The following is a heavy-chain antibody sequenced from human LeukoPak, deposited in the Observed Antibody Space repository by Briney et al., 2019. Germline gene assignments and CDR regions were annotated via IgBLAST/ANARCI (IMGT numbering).Heavy chain of an antibody. CDR1: GYTFTGYY. V-gene: IGHV1-2*02. CDR3: VRHISSY. Sequence: ASVRVSCKASGYTFTGYYIHWVRQAPGQRLEWMGWINSNSGDTNYAQKFQGRVTMTRDTSISTAYIELSRLTSDDTAVYYCVRHISSYWGQGTLVTVSS. J-gene: IGHJ1*01. CDR2: INSNSGDT. D-gene: IGHD2-21*01.